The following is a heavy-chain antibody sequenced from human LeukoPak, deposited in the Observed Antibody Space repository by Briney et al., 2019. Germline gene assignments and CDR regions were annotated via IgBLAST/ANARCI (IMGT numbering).Heavy chain of an antibody. CDR2: IYHSGST. CDR1: RGSISSAGYS. J-gene: IGHJ3*02. V-gene: IGHV4-30-2*01. CDR3: ARGGVVTAILLDAFDI. D-gene: IGHD2-21*02. Sequence: SETLSLTCAVSRGSISSAGYSWNWIRQPPGKGLEWIGYIYHSGSTYYNPSLDDRVTISLEKSKNQFSLKWSSVAAADTAVYYCARGGVVTAILLDAFDIWGQGTMVTVSS.